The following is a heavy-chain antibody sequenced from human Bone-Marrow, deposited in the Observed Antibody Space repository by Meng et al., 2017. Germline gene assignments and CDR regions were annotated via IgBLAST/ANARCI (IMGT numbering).Heavy chain of an antibody. V-gene: IGHV1-69*01. CDR1: GGTLSSYA. D-gene: IGHD3-22*01. J-gene: IGHJ4*02. CDR2: IIPIFGTA. CDR3: ASLQPIVVVIGRKDYYFDY. Sequence: VARVQCRAELEKVGSAGKFSCKASGGTLSSYATRWAGQAPGKGLEWMGGIIPIFGTANYAQKFQGRVTITADESTSTAYMELSSLRSEDTAVYYCASLQPIVVVIGRKDYYFDYWGQGTLVTVSS.